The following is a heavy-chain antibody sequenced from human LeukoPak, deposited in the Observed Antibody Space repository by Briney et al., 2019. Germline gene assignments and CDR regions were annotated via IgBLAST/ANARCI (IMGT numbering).Heavy chain of an antibody. J-gene: IGHJ4*02. CDR3: AKGPSSGWYYFDY. CDR1: GFTFSSYG. Sequence: PGGTLRLSCAASGFTFSSYGMHWVRQAPGKGLEWVAFIRYDGTNKYYADSVKGRFTISRDNSKNTLYLQMNSLRAEDTAVYYCAKGPSSGWYYFDYWGQGTLVTVSS. V-gene: IGHV3-30*02. D-gene: IGHD6-19*01. CDR2: IRYDGTNK.